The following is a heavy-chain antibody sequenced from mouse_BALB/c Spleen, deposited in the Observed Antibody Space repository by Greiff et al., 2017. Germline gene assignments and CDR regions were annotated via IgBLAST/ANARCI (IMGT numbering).Heavy chain of an antibody. Sequence: VQLQESGPGLVAPSQSLSITCTVSGFSLTSYGVHWVRQPPGKGLEWLGVIWAGGSTNYNSALMSRLSISKDNSKSQVFLKMNSLQTDDTAMYYCARDYDYYGSSYAMDYWGQGTSVTVSS. V-gene: IGHV2-9*02. CDR1: GFSLTSYG. J-gene: IGHJ4*01. CDR3: ARDYDYYGSSYAMDY. CDR2: IWAGGST. D-gene: IGHD1-1*01.